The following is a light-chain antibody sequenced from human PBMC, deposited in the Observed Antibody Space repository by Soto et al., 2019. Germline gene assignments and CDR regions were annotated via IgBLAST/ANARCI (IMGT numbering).Light chain of an antibody. CDR3: HVWDSSSRHHV. Sequence: SYELTQPPSVSVAPGQTAIITCGGNNVGSKRVHWYQQKAGQAPVLVVYDDSARPSGIPDRFSGSDSGNTATLTISRVEAGDEADYYCHVWDSSSRHHVFGTGTKVTVL. CDR1: NVGSKR. CDR2: DDS. J-gene: IGLJ1*01. V-gene: IGLV3-21*02.